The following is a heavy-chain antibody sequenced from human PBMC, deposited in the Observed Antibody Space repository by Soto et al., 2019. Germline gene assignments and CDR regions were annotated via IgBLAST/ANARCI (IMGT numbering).Heavy chain of an antibody. CDR2: IIPVLGVS. CDR1: GVTFSSYT. CDR3: RWLISGDSGVSDF. V-gene: IGHV1-69*02. Sequence: QVQLVQSGAEVRQPGSSVKISCKASGVTFSSYTISWVRQDPGQGLEWMGRIIPVLGVSNYAPKFQGRLTIIADERTSTVFMDLCSLRSDETALYYARWLISGDSGVSDFWGQGTFITVSS. J-gene: IGHJ3*01. D-gene: IGHD2-21*01.